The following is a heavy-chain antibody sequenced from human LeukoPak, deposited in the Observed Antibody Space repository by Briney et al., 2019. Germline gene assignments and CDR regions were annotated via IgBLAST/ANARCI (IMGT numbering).Heavy chain of an antibody. CDR1: GGSISSYY. Sequence: PSETLSLTCTVSGGSISSYYWSWIRQPAGKGLEWIGRIYTSGSTNYNPSLKSRVTISVDTSKNQFSLKLSSVTAADTAVYYCARHPGGGPAAIKYYFDYWGQGTLSPSPQ. CDR2: IYTSGST. J-gene: IGHJ4*02. V-gene: IGHV4-4*07. D-gene: IGHD2-2*02. CDR3: ARHPGGGPAAIKYYFDY.